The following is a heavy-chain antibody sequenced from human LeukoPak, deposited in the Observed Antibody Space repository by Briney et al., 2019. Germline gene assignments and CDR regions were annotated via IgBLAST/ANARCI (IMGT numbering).Heavy chain of an antibody. CDR3: ARERGDIVATPYYCGMDV. CDR1: GFTFSSYG. J-gene: IGHJ6*04. V-gene: IGHV3-33*01. Sequence: GGSLRLSCAASGFTFSSYGMHWVRQAPGKGLEWVAVIWYDGSNKYYADSVKGRFTISRDNSKNTLYLQMNSLRAEDTAVYYCARERGDIVATPYYCGMDVWGKGTTVTVSS. CDR2: IWYDGSNK. D-gene: IGHD5-12*01.